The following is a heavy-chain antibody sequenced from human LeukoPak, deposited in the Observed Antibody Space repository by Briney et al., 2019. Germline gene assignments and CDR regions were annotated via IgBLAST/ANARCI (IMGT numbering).Heavy chain of an antibody. V-gene: IGHV3-21*01. D-gene: IGHD1-26*01. Sequence: GGSLRLSCAASGFTFSTYSMNWVRQAPGKGLEWVSCISRTSSYINCADSVKGRFTISRDNAKNSLFLQMNSLRAEDKAVYYCARDLGATPSGYWGQGTLVTVSS. CDR3: ARDLGATPSGY. CDR1: GFTFSTYS. J-gene: IGHJ4*02. CDR2: ISRTSSYI.